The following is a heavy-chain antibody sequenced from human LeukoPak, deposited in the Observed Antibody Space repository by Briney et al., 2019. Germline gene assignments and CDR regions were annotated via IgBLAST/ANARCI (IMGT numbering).Heavy chain of an antibody. CDR1: GYSFTRFW. D-gene: IGHD3-22*01. CDR2: IYPGDSDT. J-gene: IGHJ4*02. V-gene: IGHV5-51*01. Sequence: GESLKISCKGSGYSFTRFWIGWVRQMPGKGLEWMGIIYPGDSDTRYSPSFQGQVTISADKSITTAYLQWSSLRASDTAMYFCARGDDSGAYYSFDYWGQGTLVTVSS. CDR3: ARGDDSGAYYSFDY.